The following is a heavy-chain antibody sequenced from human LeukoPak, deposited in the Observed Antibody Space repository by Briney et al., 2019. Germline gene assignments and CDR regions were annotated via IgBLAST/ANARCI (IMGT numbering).Heavy chain of an antibody. J-gene: IGHJ4*02. CDR1: GGTFSSYA. CDR3: ARESGRGAPPFDY. D-gene: IGHD1-26*01. Sequence: ASVKVSCKASGGTFSSYAISWVRQAPGQGLEWMGGIIPIFGTANYAQKFQGRVTITTDESTSTAYMELSSLRSEDTAVYYCARESGRGAPPFDYWGQGTLVTVSS. CDR2: IIPIFGTA. V-gene: IGHV1-69*05.